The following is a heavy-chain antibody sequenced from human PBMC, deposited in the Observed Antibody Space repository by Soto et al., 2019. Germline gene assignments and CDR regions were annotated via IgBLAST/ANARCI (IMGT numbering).Heavy chain of an antibody. CDR3: AKERDTRSSSCFDS. D-gene: IGHD5-18*01. J-gene: IGHJ4*02. V-gene: IGHV3-30*18. Sequence: QVQLVESGGGVVQPGRSLRLSCAASRFTFSNYGMQWVRQAPGKGLEWVAVISHDGTGKYYADSVKGRFTISRDNFQNTLDLQMDSLRAEDTAVYYCAKERDTRSSSCFDSWGQGTLVTVSS. CDR1: RFTFSNYG. CDR2: ISHDGTGK.